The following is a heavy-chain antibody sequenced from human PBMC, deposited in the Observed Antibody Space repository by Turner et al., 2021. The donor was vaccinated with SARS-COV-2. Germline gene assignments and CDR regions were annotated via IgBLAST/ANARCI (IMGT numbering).Heavy chain of an antibody. Sequence: QVKLVEAGGGVVQPGWALSLSCPDSAFTFISYGMHWVRQTRGKGLACVAVISNNGSDKDYADSVKGRFTITRDNSKNTLYMQMNSLRAEDTDVYNCAKECGSYYYYYYGLDVWGQGTTVTVSS. D-gene: IGHD1-26*01. V-gene: IGHV3-30*18. CDR2: ISNNGSDK. CDR1: AFTFISYG. J-gene: IGHJ6*02. CDR3: AKECGSYYYYYYGLDV.